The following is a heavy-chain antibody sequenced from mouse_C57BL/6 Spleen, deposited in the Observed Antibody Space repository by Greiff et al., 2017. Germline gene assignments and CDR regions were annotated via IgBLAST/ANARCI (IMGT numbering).Heavy chain of an antibody. CDR3: ARTLGPYYYAMDY. V-gene: IGHV1-26*01. CDR2: INPNNGGT. D-gene: IGHD4-1*01. CDR1: GYTFTDYY. Sequence: VQLKQSGPELVKPGASVKISCKASGYTFTDYYMNWVKQSHGKSLEWIGDINPNNGGTSYNQKFKGKATLTVDTSSSPAYMEFRSLTSEDSAVYYCARTLGPYYYAMDYWGQGTSVTVSS. J-gene: IGHJ4*01.